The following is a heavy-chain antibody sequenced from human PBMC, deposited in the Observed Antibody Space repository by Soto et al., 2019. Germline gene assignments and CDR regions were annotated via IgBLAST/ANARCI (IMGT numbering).Heavy chain of an antibody. Sequence: LSLTCAVYGGSFSGYYWSWIRQPPGKGLEWIGSIYYSGSTYYNPSLKSRVTISVDTSKNQFSLKLSSVTAADTAVYYCARQWYCSGGSCYGIIADFDYWGQGTLVTVSS. D-gene: IGHD2-15*01. J-gene: IGHJ4*02. CDR3: ARQWYCSGGSCYGIIADFDY. CDR2: IYYSGST. CDR1: GGSFSGYY. V-gene: IGHV4-34*01.